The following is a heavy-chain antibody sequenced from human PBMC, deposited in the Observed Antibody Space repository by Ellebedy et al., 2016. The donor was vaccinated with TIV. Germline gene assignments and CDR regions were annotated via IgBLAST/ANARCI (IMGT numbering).Heavy chain of an antibody. D-gene: IGHD7-27*01. CDR1: GFTFSSYT. J-gene: IGHJ4*02. Sequence: GGSLRLXXAASGFTFSSYTMNWVRQAPGKGLEWVSSINISDSYIYYADSMKGRFTISRDNAQNSLYLQMNSLSPEDTAVYYCARGSNWGSPYCLDYWGQGTLVTVSS. V-gene: IGHV3-21*01. CDR3: ARGSNWGSPYCLDY. CDR2: INISDSYI.